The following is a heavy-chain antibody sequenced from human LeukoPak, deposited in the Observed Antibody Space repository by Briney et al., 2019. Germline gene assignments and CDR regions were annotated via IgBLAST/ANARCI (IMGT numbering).Heavy chain of an antibody. J-gene: IGHJ3*02. CDR1: GITFSSYA. CDR3: AKDRRGNAPRGAFDI. Sequence: PGGSLRLSCAASGITFSSYAMSWVRQAPGKGLEWVSAISGGGGATFYADSVKGRFTISRDNSKNTLYLQMNGLRAEDTAVYYCAKDRRGNAPRGAFDIWGQGTMVTVSS. CDR2: ISGGGGAT. V-gene: IGHV3-23*01. D-gene: IGHD1-1*01.